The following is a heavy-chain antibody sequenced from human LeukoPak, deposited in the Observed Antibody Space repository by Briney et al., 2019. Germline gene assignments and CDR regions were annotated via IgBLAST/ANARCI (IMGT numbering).Heavy chain of an antibody. Sequence: GGSLRLSCAASGFTVSSNYMSWVRQAPGKGLEYVSAISSNGGSTYYADSVKGRFTISRDNSKNTLYLQMSSLRAEDTAVYYCVKDLGIGAHFDYWGQGTLVTVSS. D-gene: IGHD3-10*01. J-gene: IGHJ4*02. CDR1: GFTVSSNY. CDR3: VKDLGIGAHFDY. CDR2: ISSNGGST. V-gene: IGHV3-64D*06.